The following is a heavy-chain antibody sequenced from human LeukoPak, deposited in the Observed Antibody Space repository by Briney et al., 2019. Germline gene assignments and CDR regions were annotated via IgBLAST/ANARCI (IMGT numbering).Heavy chain of an antibody. V-gene: IGHV5-51*01. CDR1: GYRFTSYW. CDR3: AVAHDSSGYFAYDY. CDR2: IYPGDSDT. Sequence: GESLQISCKGSGYRFTSYWIGWVRQMPGKGLEWMGIIYPGDSDTRYSPSFQGQVTISADKSISTAYLQWSSLKASDTAMYYCAVAHDSSGYFAYDYWGQGTLVTVSS. D-gene: IGHD3-22*01. J-gene: IGHJ4*02.